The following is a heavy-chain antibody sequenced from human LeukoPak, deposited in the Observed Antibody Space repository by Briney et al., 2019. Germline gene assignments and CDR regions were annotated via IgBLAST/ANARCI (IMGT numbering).Heavy chain of an antibody. CDR3: ARGTGYSSLVFGY. Sequence: PSETLSLTCAVYGGSFSGYYWSWIRQPPGKGLEWIGEINHSGSTNYNPSLKSRVTISVDTSKNQFSLKLSSVTAADTAVYYCARGTGYSSLVFGYWGQGILVSVSS. V-gene: IGHV4-34*01. CDR1: GGSFSGYY. CDR2: INHSGST. J-gene: IGHJ4*02. D-gene: IGHD6-13*01.